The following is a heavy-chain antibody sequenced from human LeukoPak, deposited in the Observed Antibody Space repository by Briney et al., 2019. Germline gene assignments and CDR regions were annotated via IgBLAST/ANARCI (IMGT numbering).Heavy chain of an antibody. J-gene: IGHJ1*01. CDR3: ARGWADIVVVPAAIVGYFQH. CDR2: IIPIFGTA. CDR1: GGTFSSYA. V-gene: IGHV1-69*05. Sequence: SVKVSCKASGGTFSSYAISWVRQAPGQGLEWMGGIIPIFGTANYAQKFQGRVTITTDESTSTAYMELSSLRSEDTAVHYCARGWADIVVVPAAIVGYFQHWGQGTLVTVSS. D-gene: IGHD2-2*01.